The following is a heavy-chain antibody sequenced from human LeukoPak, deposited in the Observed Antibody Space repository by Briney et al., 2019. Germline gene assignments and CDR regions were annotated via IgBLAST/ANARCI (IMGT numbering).Heavy chain of an antibody. D-gene: IGHD6-19*01. CDR1: GFTFSSYG. Sequence: GGALRLSCAASGFTFSSYGMHWVRQAPAKGLEWVAFIRYDGSNKYYADSVKGRFTISRDNSKNTLYLQMNSLRAEDTAVYYCAKGSKAVLFTRDYYMDVWGKGTTVTISS. CDR2: IRYDGSNK. CDR3: AKGSKAVLFTRDYYMDV. J-gene: IGHJ6*03. V-gene: IGHV3-30*02.